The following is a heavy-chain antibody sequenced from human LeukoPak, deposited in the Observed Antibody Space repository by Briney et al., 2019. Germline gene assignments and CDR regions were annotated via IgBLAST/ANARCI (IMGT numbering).Heavy chain of an antibody. CDR2: ISTISST. V-gene: IGHV3-53*01. CDR1: GFTVSSNY. J-gene: IGHJ3*02. Sequence: GGSLRLSCAASGFTVSSNYMSWVRQAPGRGLEWVSDISTISSTFYADSVKGRFTISRDNSKNTPYLQMNSLRAEDTAVYYCAKSPALWLEETGTAFDIWGRGTMVTVSS. CDR3: AKSPALWLEETGTAFDI. D-gene: IGHD3-10*01.